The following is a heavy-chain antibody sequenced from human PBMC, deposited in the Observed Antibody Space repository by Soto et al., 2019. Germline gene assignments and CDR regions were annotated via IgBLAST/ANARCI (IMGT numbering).Heavy chain of an antibody. D-gene: IGHD3-22*01. CDR3: ASEWPWDSSGYTNWYFDL. CDR1: GFTFSSYS. CDR2: ISSSSSTI. V-gene: IGHV3-48*02. J-gene: IGHJ2*01. Sequence: PGGSLRLSCAASGFTFSSYSMNWVRQAPGKGLEWVSYISSSSSTIYYADSVKGRFTISRDNAKNSLYLQMNSLRDEDTAVYYCASEWPWDSSGYTNWYFDLWGRGTLVNVSS.